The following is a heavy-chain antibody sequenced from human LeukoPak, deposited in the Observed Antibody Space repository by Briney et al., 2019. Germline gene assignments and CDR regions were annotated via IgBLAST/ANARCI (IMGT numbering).Heavy chain of an antibody. CDR1: GLSFSGQW. Sequence: PGGSLRLSCTASGLSFSGQWMNWVRQAPGKGLEWVSFISNSGSTMYYADSVKGRFTISRDNARNSLYLQMNSLRAEDTAVYYCARDVHSSSSYYFDYWGQGTLVTVSS. CDR2: ISNSGSTM. J-gene: IGHJ4*02. V-gene: IGHV3-48*03. CDR3: ARDVHSSSSYYFDY. D-gene: IGHD6-6*01.